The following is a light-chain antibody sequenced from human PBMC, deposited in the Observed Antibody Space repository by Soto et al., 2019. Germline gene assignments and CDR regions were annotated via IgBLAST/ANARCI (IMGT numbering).Light chain of an antibody. V-gene: IGLV2-23*01. CDR2: EAN. CDR1: NSDVGRYNL. CDR3: CSYAPGSTWV. Sequence: SALTQPASVSGSPGQSITISCTGTNSDVGRYNLVSWYQHHPGKAPKLVIYEANKRPSGISERFSVSKSGNTASLTISGLQAEDEGHYYCCSYAPGSTWVFGGGTKLTVL. J-gene: IGLJ3*02.